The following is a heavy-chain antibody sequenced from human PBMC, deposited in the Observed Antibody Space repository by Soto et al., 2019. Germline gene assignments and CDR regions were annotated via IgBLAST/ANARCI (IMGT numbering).Heavy chain of an antibody. CDR1: GGSIGSGSYY. D-gene: IGHD3-3*01. CDR3: ARHCHDFWSGYLSAYYYYGMDV. Sequence: SETLSLTCTVSGGSIGSGSYYWGWIRQPPGKGLEWIGSIYYSGSTYYNPSLKSRVTISVDTSKNQFSLKLSSVTAADTAVYYCARHCHDFWSGYLSAYYYYGMDVWGQGTTVTVSS. J-gene: IGHJ6*02. V-gene: IGHV4-39*01. CDR2: IYYSGST.